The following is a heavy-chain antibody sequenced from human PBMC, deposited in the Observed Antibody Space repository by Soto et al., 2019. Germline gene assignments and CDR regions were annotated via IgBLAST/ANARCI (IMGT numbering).Heavy chain of an antibody. V-gene: IGHV1-2*02. J-gene: IGHJ6*02. Sequence: GASVKVSCKASGYTFTGYYMHWVRQAPGQGLEWMGWINPNSGGTNYAQKFQGRVTMTRDTSISTAYMELSRRRSDDTAVYYCARGNSGSYPSYYYYGMDVWGQGTTVTVSS. D-gene: IGHD1-26*01. CDR2: INPNSGGT. CDR1: GYTFTGYY. CDR3: ARGNSGSYPSYYYYGMDV.